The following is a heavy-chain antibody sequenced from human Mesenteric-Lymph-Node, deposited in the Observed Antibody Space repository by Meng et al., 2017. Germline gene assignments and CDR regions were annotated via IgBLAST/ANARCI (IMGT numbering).Heavy chain of an antibody. V-gene: IGHV4-4*02. CDR1: GGSISGSNW. Sequence: QVLLQESGPGLVKPSGTLSLTCAVSGGSISGSNWWSWVRQPPGKGLEWIGHIYYSGSTNYNPSLKSRVTISVDTSKNQFSLKLSSVTATDTAVYYCARQSGYFDYWGQGTLVTVSS. D-gene: IGHD3-10*01. CDR2: IYYSGST. J-gene: IGHJ4*02. CDR3: ARQSGYFDY.